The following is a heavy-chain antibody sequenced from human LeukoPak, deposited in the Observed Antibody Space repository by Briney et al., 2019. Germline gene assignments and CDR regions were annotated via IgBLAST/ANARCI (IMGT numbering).Heavy chain of an antibody. CDR3: ARGNDSGTYYGDAFDI. V-gene: IGHV3-30*02. CDR1: GFTFSSYG. Sequence: PGGSLRLSCAASGFTFSSYGMHWVRQAPGKGLEWVAFIRYDGSNKYYADSLKGRFTLSRDNSKNTLYLQMNSLRADDTAVYHCARGNDSGTYYGDAFDIWGQGTMVTVSS. CDR2: IRYDGSNK. J-gene: IGHJ3*02. D-gene: IGHD1-26*01.